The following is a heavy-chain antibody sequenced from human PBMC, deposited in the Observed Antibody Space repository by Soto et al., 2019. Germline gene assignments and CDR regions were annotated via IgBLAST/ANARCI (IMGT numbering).Heavy chain of an antibody. Sequence: PSETLSLTCTVSGGSTSSSSYYWGWIRQPPGKGLEWFGSIYYSGSTYYNPSLKSRVTISVDTSKNQFSLKLSSVTAADTAVYSCARRNRETLSKIGVYYYYGMDVWGQGTTVTVSS. J-gene: IGHJ6*02. V-gene: IGHV4-39*01. CDR1: GGSTSSSSYY. D-gene: IGHD1-26*01. CDR2: IYYSGST. CDR3: ARRNRETLSKIGVYYYYGMDV.